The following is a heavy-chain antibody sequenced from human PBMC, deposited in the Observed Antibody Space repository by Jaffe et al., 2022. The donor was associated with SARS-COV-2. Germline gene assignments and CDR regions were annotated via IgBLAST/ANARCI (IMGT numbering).Heavy chain of an antibody. CDR2: INPNSGGT. J-gene: IGHJ4*02. CDR3: ARGASNDYGDYEVGY. Sequence: QVQLVQSGAEVKKPGASVKVSCKASGYTFTGYYMHWVRQAPGQGLEWMGRINPNSGGTNYAQKFQGRVTMTRDTSISTAYMELSRLRSDDTAVYYCARGASNDYGDYEVGYWGQGTLVTVSS. V-gene: IGHV1-2*06. D-gene: IGHD4-17*01. CDR1: GYTFTGYY.